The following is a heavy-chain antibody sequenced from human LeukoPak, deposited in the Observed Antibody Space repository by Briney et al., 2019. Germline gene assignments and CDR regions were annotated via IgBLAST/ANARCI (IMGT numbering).Heavy chain of an antibody. V-gene: IGHV3-64*02. CDR2: IGSNGRNT. Sequence: GSLVLSCAASGFSFSSYAMHWVRQAPGKGLEYVSAIGSNGRNTYYADTVKGRFTISRDNSKNTLYLQMDSLRAEDMAVYYCARARGYLDYWGQGTLVTVSS. J-gene: IGHJ4*02. CDR1: GFSFSSYA. CDR3: ARARGYLDY. D-gene: IGHD5-12*01.